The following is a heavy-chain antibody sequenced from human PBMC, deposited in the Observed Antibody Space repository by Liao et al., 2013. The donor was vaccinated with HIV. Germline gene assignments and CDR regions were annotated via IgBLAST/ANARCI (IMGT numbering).Heavy chain of an antibody. V-gene: IGHV4-61*02. CDR3: ARTPTNYLDY. Sequence: QVQLRESGPGLVKPSQTLSLTCTVSGGSITYGSYYWTWIRQPAGKGLEWIGRIYTSGRTHYNASLTSRVTISKDTSKNLFSLSLGSVSAADTARYYCARTPTNYLDYWGQGTLVTVSS. CDR2: IYTSGRT. J-gene: IGHJ4*02. D-gene: IGHD1-14*01. CDR1: GGSITYGSYY.